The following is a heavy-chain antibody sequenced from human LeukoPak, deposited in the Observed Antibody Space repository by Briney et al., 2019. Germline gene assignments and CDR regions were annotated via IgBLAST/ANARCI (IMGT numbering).Heavy chain of an antibody. CDR3: ARVEVPRDINDWYFDL. D-gene: IGHD2-15*01. CDR1: GYSIAHGFF. V-gene: IGHV4-38-2*02. CDR2: LYHSGTT. J-gene: IGHJ2*01. Sequence: SEPLSLPSPVSGYSIAHGFFWAWIRQPPGGGLEWIGSLYHSGTTYYNTSLKSRISTSVDTSKNQFSLKLRLVTAADTAVYYCARVEVPRDINDWYFDLWGRGTLVTVSS.